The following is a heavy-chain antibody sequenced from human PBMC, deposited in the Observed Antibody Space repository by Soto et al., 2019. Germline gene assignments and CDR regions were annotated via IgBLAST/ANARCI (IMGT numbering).Heavy chain of an antibody. CDR1: GFSLTTRGVA. CDR2: IFWDDDK. Sequence: QITLKESGPALVRPTQTLTLTCSFSGFSLTTRGVAVGWIRQPPGKALEWLALIFWDDDKWYSPSLRSRLTTTXDPXKNKVVLTMTNMDPVDTATYYCAHRSRGYAYYFDQWGQGTLVTVSS. CDR3: AHRSRGYAYYFDQ. V-gene: IGHV2-5*02. D-gene: IGHD5-12*01. J-gene: IGHJ4*02.